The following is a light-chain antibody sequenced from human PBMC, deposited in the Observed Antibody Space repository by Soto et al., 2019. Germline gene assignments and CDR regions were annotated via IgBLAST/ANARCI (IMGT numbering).Light chain of an antibody. CDR1: SSDVGGYNY. Sequence: QSALTQPRSLSGSPGQSVTISCTGTSSDVGGYNYVSWYQQHPGKAPKLMIYDVNKRPSGVPDRCSGSKSGNTASLTISGLHADDEADYYCCSFAGGYIYVFGTGTKLTVL. J-gene: IGLJ1*01. V-gene: IGLV2-11*01. CDR3: CSFAGGYIYV. CDR2: DVN.